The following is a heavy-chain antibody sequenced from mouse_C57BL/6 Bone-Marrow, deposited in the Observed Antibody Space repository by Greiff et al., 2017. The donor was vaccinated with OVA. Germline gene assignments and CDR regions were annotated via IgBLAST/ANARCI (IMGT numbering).Heavy chain of an antibody. CDR3: ASADVYYYGHMDY. CDR1: GYTFTDYY. J-gene: IGHJ4*01. CDR2: INPNNGGT. D-gene: IGHD1-1*01. Sequence: EVQLQQSGPELVKPGASVKISCKASGYTFTDYYMNWVKQSHGKSLEWIGDINPNNGGTSYNQKFKGKATLTVDKSSSTAYMELRSLTSEDSAVDYGASADVYYYGHMDYWGQGTAVTVSS. V-gene: IGHV1-26*01.